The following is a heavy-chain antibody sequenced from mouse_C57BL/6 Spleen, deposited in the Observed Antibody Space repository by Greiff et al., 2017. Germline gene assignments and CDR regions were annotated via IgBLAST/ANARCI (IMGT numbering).Heavy chain of an antibody. CDR3: AKTSTGTRAPWFAY. CDR2: ISSGSSTI. D-gene: IGHD4-1*02. CDR1: GFTFSDYG. V-gene: IGHV5-17*01. J-gene: IGHJ3*01. Sequence: EVQGVESGGGLVKPGGSLKLSCAASGFTFSDYGMHWVRQAPEKGLEWVAYISSGSSTIYYADTVKGRFTISRDNAKNTLFLQMTSLRSEDTAMYYCAKTSTGTRAPWFAYWGQGTLVTVSA.